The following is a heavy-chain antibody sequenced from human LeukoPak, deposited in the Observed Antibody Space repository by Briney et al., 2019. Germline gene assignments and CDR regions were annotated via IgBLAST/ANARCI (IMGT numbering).Heavy chain of an antibody. J-gene: IGHJ6*02. Sequence: ASVTVSCKASGYTFTSYDINWVRQATGQGLEWMGWMNPNSGNTGYAQKFQGRVNMNRKTSISTAYMDLSSLRSEDTAVYYCARSGVVVPAAMNYYYGMDVWGQGTTVTVSS. CDR2: MNPNSGNT. CDR1: GYTFTSYD. D-gene: IGHD2-2*01. V-gene: IGHV1-8*01. CDR3: ARSGVVVPAAMNYYYGMDV.